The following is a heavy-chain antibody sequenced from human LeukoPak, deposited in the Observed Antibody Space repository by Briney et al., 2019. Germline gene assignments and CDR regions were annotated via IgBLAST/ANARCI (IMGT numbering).Heavy chain of an antibody. V-gene: IGHV4-39*01. CDR3: ARHKITFGGVIGRLDAFDI. J-gene: IGHJ3*02. CDR2: IYYSGST. CDR1: GGSISSSSYY. D-gene: IGHD3-16*02. Sequence: SETLSLTCTVSGGSISSSSYYWGWIRQPPGKGLEWIGSIYYSGSTYYNPSLKSRVTISVDTSKNQFSLKLSSVTAADTAVYYCARHKITFGGVIGRLDAFDIWGQGTMVTVSS.